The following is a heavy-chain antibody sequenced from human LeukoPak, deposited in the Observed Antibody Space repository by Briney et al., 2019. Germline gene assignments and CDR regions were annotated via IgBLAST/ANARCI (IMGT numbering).Heavy chain of an antibody. D-gene: IGHD6-19*01. J-gene: IGHJ4*02. CDR1: GGSISSSSYY. V-gene: IGHV4-39*07. CDR3: ARVGSGWSREVDY. Sequence: SETLSLTCTVSGGSISSSSYYWGWIRQPPGKGLEWIGSIYYSGSTYYNPSLKSRVTISVDTSKNQFSLKLSSVTAADTAVYYCARVGSGWSREVDYWGQGTLVTVSS. CDR2: IYYSGST.